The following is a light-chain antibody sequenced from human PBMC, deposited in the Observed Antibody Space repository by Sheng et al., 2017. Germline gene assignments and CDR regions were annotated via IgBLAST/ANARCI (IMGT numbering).Light chain of an antibody. CDR3: QQYYSAPFT. J-gene: IGKJ3*01. Sequence: DIQMTQSPSTLSASEGDRVSITCRASQSVRNWLAWYQQKPGKAPKLLIYKASTLQSGVPSRFXGSGSGTDFTLTISSLQAEDVAVYYCQQYYSAPFTFGPGTKVDIK. CDR2: KAS. CDR1: QSVRNW. V-gene: IGKV1-5*03.